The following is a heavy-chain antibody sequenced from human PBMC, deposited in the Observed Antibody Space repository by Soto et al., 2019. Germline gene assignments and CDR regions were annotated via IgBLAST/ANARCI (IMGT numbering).Heavy chain of an antibody. CDR3: ASPDTLYSYGYLDH. CDR1: GVDFRDFH. J-gene: IGHJ4*02. V-gene: IGHV3-11*06. Sequence: GGSLRFSCLASGVDFRDFHISWVRQAPGKGLEWISYISSSLGHTDYTDSVKGRFTISRDNSKNTLYLQMNSLRADDTAVYFCASPDTLYSYGYLDHWGQGTLVTVSS. CDR2: ISSSLGHT. D-gene: IGHD5-18*01.